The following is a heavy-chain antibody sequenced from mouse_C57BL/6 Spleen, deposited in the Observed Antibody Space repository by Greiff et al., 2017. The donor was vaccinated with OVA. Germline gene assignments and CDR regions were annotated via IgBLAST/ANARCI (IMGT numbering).Heavy chain of an antibody. CDR2: IYPGDGDT. V-gene: IGHV1-82*01. D-gene: IGHD2-5*01. CDR3: ARSYSNYVLYYFDY. J-gene: IGHJ2*01. CDR1: GYAFSSSW. Sequence: VKLMESGPELVKPGASVKISCKASGYAFSSSWMNWVKQRPGKGLEWIGRIYPGDGDTNYNGKFKGKATLTADKSSSTAYMQLSSLTSEDSAVYFCARSYSNYVLYYFDYWGQGTTLTVSS.